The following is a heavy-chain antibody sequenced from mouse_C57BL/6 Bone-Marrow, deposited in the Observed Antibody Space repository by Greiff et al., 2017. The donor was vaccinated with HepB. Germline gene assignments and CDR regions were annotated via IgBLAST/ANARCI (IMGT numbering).Heavy chain of an antibody. D-gene: IGHD1-1*01. CDR1: GYAFSSYW. J-gene: IGHJ4*01. V-gene: IGHV1-80*01. Sequence: QVQLQQSGAELVKPGASVKISCKASGYAFSSYWMNWVKQRPGKGLEWIGQIYPGDGDTNYNGKFKGKATLTADKSSSTAYMQLSSLTSEDSAVYFCARRDYYGSSYEDAMDYWGQGTSVTVSS. CDR2: IYPGDGDT. CDR3: ARRDYYGSSYEDAMDY.